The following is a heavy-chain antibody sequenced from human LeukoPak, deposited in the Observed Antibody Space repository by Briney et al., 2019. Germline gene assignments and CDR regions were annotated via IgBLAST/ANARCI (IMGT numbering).Heavy chain of an antibody. Sequence: QPGGSLRLSCAASGFTFSSYWMSWVRQAPGKGLEWVANIKQDGSEKYYVDSVKGRFTISRDNAKNSLYLQMNSLRAEDTAVYYCARDRQKVVWATVVRYFDYWGQGTLVTVSS. CDR2: IKQDGSEK. CDR1: GFTFSSYW. J-gene: IGHJ4*02. D-gene: IGHD4-23*01. V-gene: IGHV3-7*01. CDR3: ARDRQKVVWATVVRYFDY.